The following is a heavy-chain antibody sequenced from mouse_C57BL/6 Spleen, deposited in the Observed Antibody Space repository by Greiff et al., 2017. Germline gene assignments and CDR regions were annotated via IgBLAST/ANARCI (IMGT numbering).Heavy chain of an antibody. CDR2: IDPSDSYT. D-gene: IGHD2-1*01. Sequence: VQLQQPGAELVKPGASVKLSCKASGYTFTSYWMQWVKQRPGQGLEWIGEIDPSDSYTNYNQKFKGKATLTVDTSSSTAYMQLSSLTSEDSAVYYCAPYGSPWFAYWGQGTLVTVSA. CDR3: APYGSPWFAY. J-gene: IGHJ3*01. CDR1: GYTFTSYW. V-gene: IGHV1-50*01.